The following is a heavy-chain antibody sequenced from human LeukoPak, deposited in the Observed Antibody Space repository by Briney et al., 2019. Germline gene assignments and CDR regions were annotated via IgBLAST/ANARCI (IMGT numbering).Heavy chain of an antibody. CDR2: ISSSSSTI. D-gene: IGHD3-22*01. CDR3: ARGSTYYDSSGQVPFDY. CDR1: GFTFSTYS. V-gene: IGHV3-48*01. J-gene: IGHJ4*02. Sequence: GGSLRPSCAASGFTFSTYSMNWVRQAPGKGLEWVSYISSSSSTIYYADSVKGRFTISRDNAKNSLYLQMNSLRAEDTAVYYCARGSTYYDSSGQVPFDYWGQGTLVTVSS.